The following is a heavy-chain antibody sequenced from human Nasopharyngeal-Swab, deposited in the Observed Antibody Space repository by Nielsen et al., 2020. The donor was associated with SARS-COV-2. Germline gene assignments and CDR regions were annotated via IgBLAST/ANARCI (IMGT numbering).Heavy chain of an antibody. CDR3: ARDLTMIDAFDI. V-gene: IGHV1-18*01. Sequence: ASSQVSCKASCYTFTSYGISWVRQAPGQGLEWMGWISAYNGNPNYAQKLQGRVTMTTDTSTSTAYMELRSLRSDDTAVYYCARDLTMIDAFDIWGQGTMVTVSS. CDR1: CYTFTSYG. J-gene: IGHJ3*02. D-gene: IGHD3-22*01. CDR2: ISAYNGNP.